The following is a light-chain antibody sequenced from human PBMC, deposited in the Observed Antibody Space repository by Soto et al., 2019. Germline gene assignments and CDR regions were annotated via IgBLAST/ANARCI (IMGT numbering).Light chain of an antibody. CDR1: QSVSSN. J-gene: IGKJ1*01. CDR3: QQYGSPIT. V-gene: IGKV3-15*01. Sequence: EIVMTQSPATLSVSPGERATLSFSASQSVSSNLAWYQQKPGQAPRLLIYGASTRATGIPARFSGSGSGTEFTLTISRLEPEDFAVYYCQQYGSPITFGQGTKVDIK. CDR2: GAS.